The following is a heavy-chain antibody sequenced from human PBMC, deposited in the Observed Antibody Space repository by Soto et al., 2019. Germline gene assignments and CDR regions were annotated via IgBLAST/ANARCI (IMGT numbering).Heavy chain of an antibody. V-gene: IGHV3-11*01. J-gene: IGHJ4*02. CDR2: ISSSSSTI. Sequence: QVQLVESGGGLVKPGGSLRLSCAASGFTFSDYYMTWIRQTPGKGLEWVSYISSSSSTIYYADSVKGRFTISRDNAKNSLYLQMNSLRAEDTAVYYCARVRYSYAYAFDYWGQGTLVTVSS. CDR3: ARVRYSYAYAFDY. CDR1: GFTFSDYY. D-gene: IGHD5-18*01.